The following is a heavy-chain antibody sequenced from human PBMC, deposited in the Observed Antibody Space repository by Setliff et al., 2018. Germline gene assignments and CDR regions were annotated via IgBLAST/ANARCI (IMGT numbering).Heavy chain of an antibody. V-gene: IGHV1-8*01. Sequence: RASVKVSCKAPGYIFTRYRITWVRQAPGQGLEWMGWMNPNSGKTEYAQKFQGRVSMTRISSITTAYLELSTLKSDDTAVYYCARERYFDNWGQGTLVTVSS. CDR3: ARERYFDN. CDR2: MNPNSGKT. CDR1: GYIFTRYR. J-gene: IGHJ4*02.